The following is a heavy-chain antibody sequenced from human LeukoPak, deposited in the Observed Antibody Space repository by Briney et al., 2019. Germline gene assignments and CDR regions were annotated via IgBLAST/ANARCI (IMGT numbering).Heavy chain of an antibody. CDR1: GFTFNKYW. Sequence: GGSLRLSCIASGFTFNKYWMSWVRQPPGKGLEWVANVKQDGSEEYYVDSVKGRFTISRDNAKNSLYLQMNSLRAEGTAVYYCARYGYYYGMDVWGQGTTVTVSS. J-gene: IGHJ6*02. V-gene: IGHV3-7*01. CDR3: ARYGYYYGMDV. CDR2: VKQDGSEE. D-gene: IGHD4-17*01.